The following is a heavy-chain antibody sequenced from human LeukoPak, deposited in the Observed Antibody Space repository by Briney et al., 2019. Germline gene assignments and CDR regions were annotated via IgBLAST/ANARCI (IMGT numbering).Heavy chain of an antibody. V-gene: IGHV3-15*01. D-gene: IGHD2-2*02. CDR2: IKSKTDGGTT. CDR3: TSNLYCSTSSCYTLDN. J-gene: IGHJ4*02. CDR1: GFTFSNAW. Sequence: GGSLRLSCAASGFTFSNAWMNWVRQAPGKGLEWVGRIKSKTDGGTTDYAAPVKGRFTISRDGSTNTVYLHMNSLKTEDTAVYFCTSNLYCSTSSCYTLDNWGQGTLVAVSP.